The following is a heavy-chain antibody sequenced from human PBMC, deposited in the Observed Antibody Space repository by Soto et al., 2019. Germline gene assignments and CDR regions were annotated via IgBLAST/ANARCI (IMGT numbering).Heavy chain of an antibody. CDR2: IYYSGYT. CDR1: GGSISSGGYY. Sequence: QVQLQESGPGLVKPSQTLSLTCTVSGGSISSGGYYWSWIRQDPGKGLEWIGNIYYSGYTYYNPSLKSRVTISVDTSKNQFSLKLSSVTAADTAVYYCARGGDYEGFDYWGQGTLVTVSS. D-gene: IGHD4-17*01. J-gene: IGHJ4*02. V-gene: IGHV4-31*03. CDR3: ARGGDYEGFDY.